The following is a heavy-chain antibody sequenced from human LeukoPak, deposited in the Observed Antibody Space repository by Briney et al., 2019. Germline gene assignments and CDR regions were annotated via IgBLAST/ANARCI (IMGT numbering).Heavy chain of an antibody. D-gene: IGHD3-22*01. CDR1: GFTFSSYA. Sequence: GGSLRLSCAASGFTFSSYAMSWVRQAPGKGLEWVSGINWNGGSTGYADSVKGRLTISRDNAKNSLYLQMNSLRAEDTALYYCARDPTYYYDSSGYYLDYWGQGTLVTVS. J-gene: IGHJ4*02. CDR2: INWNGGST. V-gene: IGHV3-20*04. CDR3: ARDPTYYYDSSGYYLDY.